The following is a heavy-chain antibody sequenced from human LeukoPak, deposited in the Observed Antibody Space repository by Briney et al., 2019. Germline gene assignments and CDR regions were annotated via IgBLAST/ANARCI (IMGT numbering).Heavy chain of an antibody. V-gene: IGHV4-4*07. CDR2: IYTSGST. J-gene: IGHJ3*02. Sequence: SETLSLTCTVSGGSISSYYWSGIRQPAGKGLEWIGRIYTSGSTNYNPSLKSRVTMSVDTSKNQFSVKLSSVTAADTAVYYCAREGHNYYDSSGPRDAFDIWGQGTMVAVSS. CDR1: GGSISSYY. D-gene: IGHD3-22*01. CDR3: AREGHNYYDSSGPRDAFDI.